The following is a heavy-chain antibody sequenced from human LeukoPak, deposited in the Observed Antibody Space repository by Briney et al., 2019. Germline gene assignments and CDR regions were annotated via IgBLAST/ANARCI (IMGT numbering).Heavy chain of an antibody. CDR1: GGSISSYY. CDR3: ARGGTTMIVVVIRDGFDI. J-gene: IGHJ3*02. D-gene: IGHD3-22*01. Sequence: SETLSLTCTISGGSISSYYWSWIRQPPGKGLEWIGYIYHSGSTYYNPSLKSRVTISVDRSKNQFSLKLSSVTAADTAVYYCARGGTTMIVVVIRDGFDIWGQGTMVTVSS. V-gene: IGHV4-59*12. CDR2: IYHSGST.